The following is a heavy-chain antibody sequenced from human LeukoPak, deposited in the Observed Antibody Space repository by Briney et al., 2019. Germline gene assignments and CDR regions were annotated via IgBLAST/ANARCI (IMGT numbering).Heavy chain of an antibody. D-gene: IGHD6-13*01. CDR3: AREAPGAAGTDY. CDR1: GFTFSSYG. Sequence: GRSLRLSCAASGFTFSSYGMHWVRQAPGKGLEWLAVIWYDGSNKYYADSVKGRFTISRDNSKNTLYLQMNSLRAEDTAVYYCAREAPGAAGTDYWGQGTLVTVSS. CDR2: IWYDGSNK. V-gene: IGHV3-33*01. J-gene: IGHJ4*02.